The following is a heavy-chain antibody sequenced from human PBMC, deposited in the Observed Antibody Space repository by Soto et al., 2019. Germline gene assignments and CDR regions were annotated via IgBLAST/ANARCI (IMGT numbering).Heavy chain of an antibody. CDR2: IVNNGGNT. J-gene: IGHJ4*02. CDR3: GRGSAGLDY. CDR1: GFTFRNYA. Sequence: GGSLRLSCAASGFTFRNYAMSCVRQAPGRGLECISGIVNNGGNTYYADSVKGRFTISRDNSNNMLYLQMNSLRVDDTAVYYCGRGSAGLDYWGQGTLVTVSS. V-gene: IGHV3-23*01. D-gene: IGHD2-15*01.